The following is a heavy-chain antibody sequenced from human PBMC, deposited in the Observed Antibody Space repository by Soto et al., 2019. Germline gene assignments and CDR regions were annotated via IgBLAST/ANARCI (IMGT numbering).Heavy chain of an antibody. J-gene: IGHJ6*02. D-gene: IGHD6-19*01. CDR1: EFSVSGNY. CDR3: ARERKIAVAGSYFYYGMDV. CDR2: IYSGGST. V-gene: IGHV3-53*01. Sequence: EVQLVESGGGLIQPGGSLRLSCAASEFSVSGNYMSWVRQAPGKGLEWVSVIYSGGSTYYADSVKGRFTISRDNSKNTLYLQMNSLRAEDTAVYYCARERKIAVAGSYFYYGMDVWGQGTTVTVSS.